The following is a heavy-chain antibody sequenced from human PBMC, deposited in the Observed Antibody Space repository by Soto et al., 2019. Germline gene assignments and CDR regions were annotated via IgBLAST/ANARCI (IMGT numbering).Heavy chain of an antibody. J-gene: IGHJ5*02. V-gene: IGHV4-39*01. CDR1: GGSISSSSYY. CDR3: ARRGDSSSWYVGFDA. Sequence: PSETLTLTCTVSGGSISSSSYYWGCNRPPPGKGLESIGSIYYSRSTYYDPSLNSLVTISVDTTKNQFSQKLSSVTAADTADYYCARRGDSSSWYVGFDAWGQGTLVTVSS. D-gene: IGHD6-13*01. CDR2: IYYSRST.